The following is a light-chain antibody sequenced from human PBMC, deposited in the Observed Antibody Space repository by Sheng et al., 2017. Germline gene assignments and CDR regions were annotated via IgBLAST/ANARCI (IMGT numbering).Light chain of an antibody. V-gene: IGKV3-11*01. J-gene: IGKJ4*01. CDR1: QSVSSH. CDR3: QQGSIWPLT. CDR2: DAS. Sequence: EIVLTQSPGTLSLSPGERATLSCRASQSVSSHLAWYQQKPGQAPRLLIYDASNRATGIPARFVGSGSGTDFTLTISSLQPEDFAVYYCQQGSIWPLTFGGGTKVEIK.